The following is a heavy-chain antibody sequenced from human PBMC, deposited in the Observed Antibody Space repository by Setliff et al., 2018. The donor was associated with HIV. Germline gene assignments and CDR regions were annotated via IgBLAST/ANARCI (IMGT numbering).Heavy chain of an antibody. CDR2: IFPDDSDT. J-gene: IGHJ4*02. D-gene: IGHD5-18*01. Sequence: GESLKIPFQGPGYNFATYWIGRVRQTPGKGVEWIGIIFPDDSDTRQRPSFQGHVSISVDKSINTASLEWDSLKYSDAAMYYFERREYSYGYMDQWGQGTLVTVSS. V-gene: IGHV5-51*01. CDR1: GYNFATYW. CDR3: ERREYSYGYMDQ.